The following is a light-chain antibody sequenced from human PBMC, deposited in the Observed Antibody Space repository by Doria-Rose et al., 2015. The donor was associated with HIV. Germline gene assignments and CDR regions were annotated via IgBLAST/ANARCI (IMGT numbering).Light chain of an antibody. CDR1: QRVKSSY. J-gene: IGKJ5*01. CDR2: DAS. Sequence: LTQSPSTLSLSPGERATLSCRASQRVKSSYLAWYQQKPGQAPRLLIYDASTRATGIPDRFGGSGSGTDFTLTISRPKPEDVAVYYCQQYGTSRGTFGQGTRLEIK. V-gene: IGKV3-20*01. CDR3: QQYGTSRGT.